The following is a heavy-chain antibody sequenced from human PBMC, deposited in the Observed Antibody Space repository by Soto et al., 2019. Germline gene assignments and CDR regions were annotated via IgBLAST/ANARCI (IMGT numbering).Heavy chain of an antibody. D-gene: IGHD3-10*01. V-gene: IGHV4-34*01. Sequence: PSETLSLTCAVYGGSFSGYYWSWIRQPPGKGLEWIGEINHSGSTNYNPSLKSRVTISVDTSKNQFSLKLSSVTAADTAVYYCARGRGGSGSYYNGRLDYWGQGTLVTVSS. CDR1: GGSFSGYY. J-gene: IGHJ4*02. CDR2: INHSGST. CDR3: ARGRGGSGSYYNGRLDY.